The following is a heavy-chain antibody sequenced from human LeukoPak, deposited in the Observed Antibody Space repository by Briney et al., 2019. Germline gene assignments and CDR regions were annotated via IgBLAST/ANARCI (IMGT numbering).Heavy chain of an antibody. D-gene: IGHD3-3*01. CDR3: ARDGYDFWSGQSYYFDY. V-gene: IGHV3-7*01. CDR1: GFTFSSYW. CDR2: IKQDGSEK. Sequence: PGGSLRLSCAASGFTFSSYWMSWVRQAPGKGLEWVANIKQDGSEKYDVDSVKGRFTISRDNAKNSLYLQMNSLRAEDTAVYYCARDGYDFWSGQSYYFDYWGQGTLVTVSS. J-gene: IGHJ4*02.